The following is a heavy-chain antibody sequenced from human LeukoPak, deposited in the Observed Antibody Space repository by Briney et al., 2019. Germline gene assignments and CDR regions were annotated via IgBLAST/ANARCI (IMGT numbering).Heavy chain of an antibody. V-gene: IGHV4-59*01. CDR1: GGSISSYY. J-gene: IGHJ5*01. CDR2: IYYSGST. D-gene: IGHD3-3*01. CDR3: ARGRNLEWFDY. Sequence: SETLSLTCTVSGGSISSYYWSWIRQPPGKGLEWIGYIYYSGSTNYNPSLKSRVTISVDTSKNQFSLKLSSVTAADTAVYYCARGRNLEWFDYWGQGTLVTVSS.